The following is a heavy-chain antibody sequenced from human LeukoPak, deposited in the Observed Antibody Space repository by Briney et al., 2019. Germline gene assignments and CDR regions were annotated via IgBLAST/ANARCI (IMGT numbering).Heavy chain of an antibody. CDR2: INHSGST. Sequence: PSETLSLTCAVYGGSFSGYYWSWIRQPPGKGLEWIGEINHSGSTNYNPSLKSRVTISVDTSKNQFSLKLSSVTAADTAVYYCARGGGYCSYWGQGTLDTVSS. D-gene: IGHD2-15*01. V-gene: IGHV4-34*01. CDR1: GGSFSGYY. CDR3: ARGGGYCSY. J-gene: IGHJ4*02.